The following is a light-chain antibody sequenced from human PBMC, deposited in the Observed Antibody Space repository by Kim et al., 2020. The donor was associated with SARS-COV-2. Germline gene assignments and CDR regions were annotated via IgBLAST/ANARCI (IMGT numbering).Light chain of an antibody. J-gene: IGLJ2*01. CDR1: KLGDRY. CDR2: QDN. CDR3: QTWDSSTVL. V-gene: IGLV3-1*01. Sequence: VSPGQTASITCSGDKLGDRYACWYQQRPGQSPVLVIYQDNKRPSGIPERFSGSNSGDTATLTLSGTQTMDEADYYCQTWDSSTVLFGGGTQLSVL.